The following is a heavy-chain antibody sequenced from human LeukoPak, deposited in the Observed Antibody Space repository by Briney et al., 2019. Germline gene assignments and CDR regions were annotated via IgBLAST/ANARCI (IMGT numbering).Heavy chain of an antibody. J-gene: IGHJ4*02. V-gene: IGHV3-23*01. CDR1: GFTFSIYA. CDR2: ISRSGGST. CDR3: AKDGYNSDTFYFDF. D-gene: IGHD1-1*01. Sequence: PGGSLRLSCAASGFTFSIYAMSWVRQAPGKGLEWVSSISRSGGSTYYADSVKGRFTISKDNSNNTLYLQMNSLRDEDTAVYYCAKDGYNSDTFYFDFWGQGTLVPVSS.